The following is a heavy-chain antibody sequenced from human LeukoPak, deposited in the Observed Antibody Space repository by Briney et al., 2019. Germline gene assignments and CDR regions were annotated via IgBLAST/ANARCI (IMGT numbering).Heavy chain of an antibody. Sequence: SETLSLTCTVSGGSLGPYYGSWIRQPPGKGREWIGWINYRGTTSYHRTLKRRVPISVDTSKNQFSLNVNSVTAADTAVYYCARYGSGSQRYLDYWGQGTLATVSS. D-gene: IGHD3-10*01. J-gene: IGHJ4*02. CDR1: GGSLGPYY. V-gene: IGHV4-59*01. CDR3: ARYGSGSQRYLDY. CDR2: INYRGTT.